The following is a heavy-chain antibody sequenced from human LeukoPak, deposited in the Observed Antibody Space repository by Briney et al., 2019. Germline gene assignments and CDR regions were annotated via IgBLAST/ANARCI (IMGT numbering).Heavy chain of an antibody. V-gene: IGHV4-34*01. CDR1: GGSFSGYY. J-gene: IGHJ6*04. Sequence: SETLSLTCAVYGGSFSGYYWSWIRHRQGQGLEWIGEINHSGSTNSNPYLKSRVTISVDTSKNQFSLKLSSVTAADTAVYYCARVSVAVAGHYYYYVMDVGGKETTVSVS. CDR2: INHSGST. CDR3: ARVSVAVAGHYYYYVMDV. D-gene: IGHD6-19*01.